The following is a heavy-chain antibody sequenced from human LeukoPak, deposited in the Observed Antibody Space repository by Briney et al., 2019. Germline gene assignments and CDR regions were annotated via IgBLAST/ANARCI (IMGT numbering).Heavy chain of an antibody. CDR1: GFTFSTYS. V-gene: IGHV3-48*04. Sequence: GGSLRLSCAASGFTFSTYSMTWVRQAPGKGLEWVSYISSGSNTIYYADSVKGRFTISRDNTKNSLYLQMNSLRAEDTAVYYCASPPGRWLQFAYWGQGILVTVSS. J-gene: IGHJ4*02. CDR3: ASPPGRWLQFAY. D-gene: IGHD5-24*01. CDR2: ISSGSNTI.